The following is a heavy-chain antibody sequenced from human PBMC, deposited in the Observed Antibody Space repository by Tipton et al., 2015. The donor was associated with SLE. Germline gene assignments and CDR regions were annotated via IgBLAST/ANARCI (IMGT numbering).Heavy chain of an antibody. CDR1: GDSINSHY. CDR3: ARGGDCTNGVCYPY. V-gene: IGHV4-34*01. D-gene: IGHD2-8*01. J-gene: IGHJ4*02. Sequence: LRLSCTVSGDSINSHYWSWIRQPPGKGLEWIGEINHSGSTNYNPSLKSRVTISVDTSKNQFSLKLSSVTAADTAVYYCARGGDCTNGVCYPYWGQGTLVTVSS. CDR2: INHSGST.